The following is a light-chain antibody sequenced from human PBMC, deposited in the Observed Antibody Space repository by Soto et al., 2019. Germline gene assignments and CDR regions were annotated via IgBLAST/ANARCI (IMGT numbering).Light chain of an antibody. J-gene: IGKJ4*01. CDR3: QQYNSYMPT. CDR2: DAS. Sequence: DIQLTQPPSTLSASVGDRVTITCRASQSISSWLAWYQQKPRKAPKLLIYDASSLQSGVPSRLCGGGSGTEFSLTISSLQPDDFATYYCQQYNSYMPTVGGGTKV. V-gene: IGKV1-5*01. CDR1: QSISSW.